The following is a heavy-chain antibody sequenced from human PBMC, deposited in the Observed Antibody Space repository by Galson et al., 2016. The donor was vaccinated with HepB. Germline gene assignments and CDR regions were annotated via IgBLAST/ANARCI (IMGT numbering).Heavy chain of an antibody. Sequence: SLRLSCAASGFIFDDYAMHWVRQSPGKGPEWVSLISGDGGRTSHADSVKGRFTVSRDNSKNSLYLQMNSLRTEDTAFYYCVKDMIYSGSSYLDYWGQGTLVTVSS. CDR2: ISGDGGRT. V-gene: IGHV3-43*02. CDR1: GFIFDDYA. D-gene: IGHD6-6*01. CDR3: VKDMIYSGSSYLDY. J-gene: IGHJ4*02.